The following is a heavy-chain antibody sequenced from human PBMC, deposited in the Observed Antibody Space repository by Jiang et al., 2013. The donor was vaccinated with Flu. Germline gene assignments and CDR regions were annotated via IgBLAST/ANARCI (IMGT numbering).Heavy chain of an antibody. Sequence: YYSTSLKTRLTISKDTSKNQVVLTMTNMDPVDTATYYCARIPPRSSWYDYWGQGTLVTVSS. J-gene: IGHJ4*02. D-gene: IGHD6-13*01. CDR3: ARIPPRSSWYDY. V-gene: IGHV2-70*01.